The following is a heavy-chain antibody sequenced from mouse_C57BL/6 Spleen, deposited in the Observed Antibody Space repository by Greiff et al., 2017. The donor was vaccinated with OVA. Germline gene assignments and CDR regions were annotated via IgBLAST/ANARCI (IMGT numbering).Heavy chain of an antibody. CDR3: ARGTTVVARGYFDY. V-gene: IGHV5-4*03. D-gene: IGHD1-1*01. CDR2: ISDGGSYT. CDR1: GFTFSSYA. Sequence: EVKLVESGGGLVKPGGSLKLSCAASGFTFSSYAMSWVRQTPEKRLEWVATISDGGSYTYYPENVKGRFTISRDNAKNNLYLQMSHLKSEDTAMYYCARGTTVVARGYFDYWGQGTTLTVSS. J-gene: IGHJ2*01.